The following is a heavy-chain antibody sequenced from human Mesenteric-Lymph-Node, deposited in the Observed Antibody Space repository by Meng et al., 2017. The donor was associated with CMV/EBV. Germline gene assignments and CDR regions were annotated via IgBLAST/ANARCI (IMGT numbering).Heavy chain of an antibody. D-gene: IGHD3-3*01. V-gene: IGHV3-11*06. CDR3: ARDRPIFGVTNYGMDV. CDR2: ISSSSSYI. CDR1: GFTFSDYY. J-gene: IGHJ6*02. Sequence: GESLKISCAASGFTFSDYYMTWIRQAPGKGLEWVSYISSSSSYIYYADSVKGRFTISRDNAKNSLYLQMNSLRAEDTAVYYCARDRPIFGVTNYGMDVWGQGTTVTVSS.